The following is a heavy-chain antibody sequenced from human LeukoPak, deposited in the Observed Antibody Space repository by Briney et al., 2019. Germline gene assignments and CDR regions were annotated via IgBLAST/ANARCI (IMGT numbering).Heavy chain of an antibody. CDR2: IYYSGST. CDR3: ARDRRYYYDSSGYDAFDI. J-gene: IGHJ3*02. D-gene: IGHD3-22*01. V-gene: IGHV4-59*01. CDR1: GGSISSYY. Sequence: SETLSLTCTVSGGSISSYYWSWIRQPPGKGLEWIGYIYYSGSTNYNPSLKSRVTISVGTSKNQFSLKLSSVTAADTAVYYCARDRRYYYDSSGYDAFDIWGQGTMVTVSS.